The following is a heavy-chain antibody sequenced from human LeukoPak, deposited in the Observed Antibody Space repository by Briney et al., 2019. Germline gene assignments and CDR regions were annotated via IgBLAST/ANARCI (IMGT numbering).Heavy chain of an antibody. CDR3: ARYIQGVGFDI. CDR2: MNPRDDT. CDR1: GYQPIIPD. Sequence: ASVKVSCKASGYQPIIPDLNGVGRPIGRGLEWLGWMNPRDDTGYAQRFQGRVTLTRDRSTNTAYMEISSLTSDDTAVYYCARYIQGVGFDIWGQGTMVTVSA. J-gene: IGHJ3*02. V-gene: IGHV1-8*01. D-gene: IGHD5-18*01.